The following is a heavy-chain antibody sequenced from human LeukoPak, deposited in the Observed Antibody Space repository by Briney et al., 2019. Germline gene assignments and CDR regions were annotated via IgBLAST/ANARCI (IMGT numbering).Heavy chain of an antibody. CDR1: GFTFSNAW. D-gene: IGHD5-18*01. J-gene: IGHJ4*02. V-gene: IGHV3-15*01. CDR2: IKSKTDGGTT. CDR3: TTDLPNTAMVDY. Sequence: PGGSLRLSCAASGFTFSNAWMGRVRQAPGKGLEWVGRIKSKTDGGTTDYAAPVKGRFTISRDDSKNTLYLQMNSLKTEDTAVYYCTTDLPNTAMVDYWGQGTLVTVSS.